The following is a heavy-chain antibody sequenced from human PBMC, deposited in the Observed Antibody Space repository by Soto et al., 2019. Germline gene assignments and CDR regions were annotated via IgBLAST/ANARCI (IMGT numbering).Heavy chain of an antibody. J-gene: IGHJ4*02. V-gene: IGHV1-69*13. CDR1: GGTFSSYA. CDR2: IIPIFGTA. Sequence: GGSVKVSCKASGGTFSSYAISWVRQAPGQGLEWMGGIIPIFGTANYAQKFQGRVTITADESTSTAYMELGSLRSEDTAVYYCARDGTPSGYGDYWGQGTLVTV. CDR3: ARDGTPSGYGDY. D-gene: IGHD3-3*01.